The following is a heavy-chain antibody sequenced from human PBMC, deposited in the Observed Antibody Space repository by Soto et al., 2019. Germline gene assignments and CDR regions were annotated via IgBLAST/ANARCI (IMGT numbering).Heavy chain of an antibody. J-gene: IGHJ6*02. CDR3: ARRLATVTTRDYYYGMDV. Sequence: ASVKVSCKASGYTFTSYAMHWVRQAPGQRLEWMGWINAGNGNTKYSQKFQGRVTITRDTSASTAYMELSSPRSEDTAVYYCARRLATVTTRDYYYGMDVWGQGTTVTVSS. CDR2: INAGNGNT. D-gene: IGHD4-17*01. CDR1: GYTFTSYA. V-gene: IGHV1-3*01.